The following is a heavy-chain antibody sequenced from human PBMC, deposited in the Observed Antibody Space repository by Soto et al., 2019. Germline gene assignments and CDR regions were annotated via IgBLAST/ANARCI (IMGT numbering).Heavy chain of an antibody. D-gene: IGHD2-15*01. J-gene: IGHJ6*03. Sequence: GASVKVSCKASGGTFSSYTISWVRQAPGQGLEWMGRIIPILGIANYAQKFQGRVTITADKSTSTAYMELSSLRSEDTAVYYCAREGWYCSGGSCYSNYYYYMDVWGKGTTVTVSS. CDR3: AREGWYCSGGSCYSNYYYYMDV. CDR1: GGTFSSYT. V-gene: IGHV1-69*04. CDR2: IIPILGIA.